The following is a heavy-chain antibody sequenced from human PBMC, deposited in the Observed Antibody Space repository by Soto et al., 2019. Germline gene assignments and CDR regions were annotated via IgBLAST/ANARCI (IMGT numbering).Heavy chain of an antibody. J-gene: IGHJ5*02. CDR1: GYTLTELS. Sequence: ASVKVSGKVSGYTLTELSMHWVRQAPGKGLEWMGGFDPEDGETIYAQKFQGRVTMTEDTSTDTAYMELSSLRSEDTAVYYCATGGQCSAEDWFDPWGQGTLVTFS. CDR2: FDPEDGET. V-gene: IGHV1-24*01. D-gene: IGHD6-25*01. CDR3: ATGGQCSAEDWFDP.